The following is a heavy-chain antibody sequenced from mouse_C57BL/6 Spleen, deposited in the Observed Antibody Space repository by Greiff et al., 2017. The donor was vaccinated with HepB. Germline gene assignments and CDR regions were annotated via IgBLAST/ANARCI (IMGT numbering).Heavy chain of an antibody. Sequence: DVKLVESGGGLVQPGGSLSLSCAASGFTFTDYYMSWVRQPPGKALEWLGFIRNKANGYTTEYSVSVKGRFTISRDNSQSILYLQMNALRAEDSATYYCARYRTGTGYFDYWGQGTTLTVSS. CDR3: ARYRTGTGYFDY. J-gene: IGHJ2*01. V-gene: IGHV7-3*01. CDR1: GFTFTDYY. D-gene: IGHD4-1*01. CDR2: IRNKANGYTT.